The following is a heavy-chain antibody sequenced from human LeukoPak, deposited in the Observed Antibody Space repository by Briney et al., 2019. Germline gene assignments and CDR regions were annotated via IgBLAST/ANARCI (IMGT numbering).Heavy chain of an antibody. Sequence: GASVKVSCKASGGTFSSYAISWVRQATGQGLEWMGRIIPIFGIANYAQKFQGRVTITADKSTSTAYMELSSLRSEDTAVYYCATHYYDSSGYYYPWDYWGQGTLVTVSS. D-gene: IGHD3-22*01. CDR1: GGTFSSYA. CDR3: ATHYYDSSGYYYPWDY. V-gene: IGHV1-69*04. J-gene: IGHJ4*02. CDR2: IIPIFGIA.